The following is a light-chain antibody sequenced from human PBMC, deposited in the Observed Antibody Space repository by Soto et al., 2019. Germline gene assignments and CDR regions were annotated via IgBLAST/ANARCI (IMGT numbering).Light chain of an antibody. CDR1: QSISSY. V-gene: IGKV1-39*01. J-gene: IGKJ2*01. CDR2: AAS. CDR3: QQTYNTPHT. Sequence: DIQMTQSPSSLSASVGDRVTITCRASQSISSYLNWYQQKPGKAPKLLIYAASSLHSGVPSRFSGSGSGTDFTLTISSLQPEDYATFYCQQTYNTPHTFGQGTNLEIK.